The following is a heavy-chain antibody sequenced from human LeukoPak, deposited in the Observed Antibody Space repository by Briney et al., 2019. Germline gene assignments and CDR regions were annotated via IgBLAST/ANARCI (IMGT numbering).Heavy chain of an antibody. D-gene: IGHD3-9*01. CDR3: ARVDILTQKTDY. CDR1: GYTFTSYG. J-gene: IGHJ4*02. CDR2: ISAYNGNT. V-gene: IGHV1-18*01. Sequence: ASVKVSCKASGYTFTSYGISWVRQAPGQGLEWMGWISAYNGNTNYAQKLQGRVTMTTDTSTSTAYMELRRLRSDDTAVYYCARVDILTQKTDYWGQGTLVTVSS.